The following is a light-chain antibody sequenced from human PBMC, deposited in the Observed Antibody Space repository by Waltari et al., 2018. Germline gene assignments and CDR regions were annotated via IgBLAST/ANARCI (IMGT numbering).Light chain of an antibody. CDR3: QQYDYWPWT. CDR2: GTS. V-gene: IGKV3D-15*01. Sequence: EIVMTQSPATLSLSPGESATLSCRARQSLRSNFAWFQRKPGQPPRLVIYGTSTRAAGIPARFSGSGSGTDFSLTISSLQPEDVATYYCQQYDYWPWTFGQGTRVE. J-gene: IGKJ1*01. CDR1: QSLRSN.